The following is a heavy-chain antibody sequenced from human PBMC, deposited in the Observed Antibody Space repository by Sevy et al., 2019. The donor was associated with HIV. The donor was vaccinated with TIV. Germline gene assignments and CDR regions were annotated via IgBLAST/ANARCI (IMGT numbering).Heavy chain of an antibody. Sequence: ASVKVSCKASGYTFTGYYMHWVRQAPGQGLEWMGRINPNSGGTNYAQKFQGRVTMTRDTSISTAYMELSRLGSDDTAVYYCARDGKVVAATRSYYYYGMDVWGQGTTVTVSS. CDR2: INPNSGGT. CDR3: ARDGKVVAATRSYYYYGMDV. J-gene: IGHJ6*02. D-gene: IGHD2-15*01. CDR1: GYTFTGYY. V-gene: IGHV1-2*06.